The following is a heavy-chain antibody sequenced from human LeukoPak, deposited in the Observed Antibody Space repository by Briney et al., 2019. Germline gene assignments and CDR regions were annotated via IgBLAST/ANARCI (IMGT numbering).Heavy chain of an antibody. CDR3: ARLLYSSSWYANYYYMDV. CDR2: INHSGST. Sequence: SETLSLTCAVYGGSFSGYYWSWIRQPPGKGLEWIGEINHSGSTNYNPSLKSRVTISVDTSKNQFSLKLSSVTAADTAVYYCARLLYSSSWYANYYYMDVWGKGTTVTISS. J-gene: IGHJ6*03. CDR1: GGSFSGYY. V-gene: IGHV4-34*01. D-gene: IGHD6-13*01.